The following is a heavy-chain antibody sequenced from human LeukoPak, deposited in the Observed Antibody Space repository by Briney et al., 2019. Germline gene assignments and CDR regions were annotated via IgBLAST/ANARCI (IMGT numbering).Heavy chain of an antibody. J-gene: IGHJ4*02. CDR2: ISGSGAST. Sequence: GGSLRLSCAASGFTFSSYAMSWVRQAPGKGLEWVSAISGSGASTYYADSVKGRFTISRDNSKNTLYLQMNSLRAEDTAVYYCAKDRTPSGYTYGTFDYWGQGTLVTVSS. CDR1: GFTFSSYA. D-gene: IGHD5-18*01. V-gene: IGHV3-23*01. CDR3: AKDRTPSGYTYGTFDY.